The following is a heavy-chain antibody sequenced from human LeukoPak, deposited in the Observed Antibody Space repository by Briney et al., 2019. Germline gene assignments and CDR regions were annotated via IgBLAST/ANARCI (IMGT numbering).Heavy chain of an antibody. CDR3: ARDVVAAPGTWDY. CDR2: INHSGST. Sequence: PSETLSLTCTVSGGSISSSSYYWGWIRQPPGKGLEWIGEINHSGSTNYNPSLKSRVTISVDTSKNQFSLKLSSVTAADTAVYYCARDVVAAPGTWDYWGQGTLVTVSS. J-gene: IGHJ4*02. V-gene: IGHV4-39*07. CDR1: GGSISSSSYY. D-gene: IGHD6-13*01.